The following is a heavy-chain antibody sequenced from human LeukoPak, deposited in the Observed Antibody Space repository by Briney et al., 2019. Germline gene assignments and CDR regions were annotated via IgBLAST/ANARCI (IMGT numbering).Heavy chain of an antibody. J-gene: IGHJ3*02. CDR3: ARDPIRITMIVVPRWAFDI. V-gene: IGHV4-34*01. Sequence: SETLSLTCAVYGETFSGFYWTWIRQSPGEGLQWIGEIDHTGSAKYNPSLKSRVSISADTSKNQFSLKMKSVTAADTAVYYCARDPIRITMIVVPRWAFDIWGQGTMVTVSS. D-gene: IGHD3-22*01. CDR2: IDHTGSA. CDR1: GETFSGFY.